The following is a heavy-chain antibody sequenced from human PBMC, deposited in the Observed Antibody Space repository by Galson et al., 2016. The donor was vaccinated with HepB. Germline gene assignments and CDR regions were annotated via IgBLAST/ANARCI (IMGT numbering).Heavy chain of an antibody. V-gene: IGHV3-48*03. D-gene: IGHD3-3*01. Sequence: SLRLSCAASGFTFSSYNMNWVRQVPGKGLDWISYISATGTTIDYADSVKGRFIISRDNAKNSLYLHMNSPRVEDTAVYYCARDSRATFGEPNWFDPWGQGTLVIVSS. CDR3: ARDSRATFGEPNWFDP. CDR2: ISATGTTI. CDR1: GFTFSSYN. J-gene: IGHJ5*02.